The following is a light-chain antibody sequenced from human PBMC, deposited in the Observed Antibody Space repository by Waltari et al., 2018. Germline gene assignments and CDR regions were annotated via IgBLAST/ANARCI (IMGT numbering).Light chain of an antibody. Sequence: GLESGDIRNDLGWYQQKPGKAPRLLIFAASTLQSGVPSRFSGSGSGTDFTLTISSLQPEDFATYFCLQDYIFPLTFGGGTTVEI. CDR2: AAS. V-gene: IGKV1-6*01. J-gene: IGKJ4*01. CDR1: GDIRND. CDR3: LQDYIFPLT.